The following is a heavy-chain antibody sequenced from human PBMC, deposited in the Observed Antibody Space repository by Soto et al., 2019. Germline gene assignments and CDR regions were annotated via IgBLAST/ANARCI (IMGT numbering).Heavy chain of an antibody. Sequence: GASVKVSCKASGFTFTSSAVQWVRQARGQRLEWIGWIVVGSGNTNYAQKFQERVTITRDMSTSTAYMELSSLRSEDTAVYYCAADPHYYDSSGYPDAFDIWGQGTMVTVSS. CDR2: IVVGSGNT. CDR1: GFTFTSSA. J-gene: IGHJ3*02. CDR3: AADPHYYDSSGYPDAFDI. D-gene: IGHD3-22*01. V-gene: IGHV1-58*01.